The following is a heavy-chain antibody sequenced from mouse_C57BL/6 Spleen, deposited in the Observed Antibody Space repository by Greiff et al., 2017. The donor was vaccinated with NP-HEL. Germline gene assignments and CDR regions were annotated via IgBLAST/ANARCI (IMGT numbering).Heavy chain of an antibody. CDR1: GFTFSNYW. Sequence: EVKVVESGGGLVQPGGSMKLSCVASGFTFSNYWMNWVRQSPEKGLEWVAQIRLKSDNYATHYAESVKGRFTISRDDSKSSVYLQMNNLRAEDTGIYYCTGETTVDDVSAMDYWGQGTSVTVSS. V-gene: IGHV6-3*01. CDR2: IRLKSDNYAT. CDR3: TGETTVDDVSAMDY. D-gene: IGHD1-1*01. J-gene: IGHJ4*01.